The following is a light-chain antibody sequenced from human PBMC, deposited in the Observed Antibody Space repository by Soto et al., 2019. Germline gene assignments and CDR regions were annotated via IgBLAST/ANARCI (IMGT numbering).Light chain of an antibody. CDR2: RNN. CDR1: SSNIGSNY. J-gene: IGLJ2*01. CDR3: GGWDDSLSGPV. V-gene: IGLV1-47*01. Sequence: QSVLTQPPSASGTPGQRVTISCSGSSSNIGSNYVYWYQQVPGTAPKLLIYRNNQRPSGVPARFSGSKSGTSASLAISGLRSEDEADYYCGGWDDSLSGPVFGGGTQLTVL.